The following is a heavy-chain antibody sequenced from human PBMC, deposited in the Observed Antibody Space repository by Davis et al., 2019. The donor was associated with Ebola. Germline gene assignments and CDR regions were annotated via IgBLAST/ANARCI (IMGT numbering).Heavy chain of an antibody. Sequence: ASVKVSCKASGYTFTSYDINWVRQATGQGLEWMGWMNPNSGNTGYAQKFQGRVTMTRNTSISTAYMELSSLRSEDTAVYYCARDLGVRDGYNHDAFDIWGQGTMVTVSS. D-gene: IGHD5-24*01. CDR1: GYTFTSYD. V-gene: IGHV1-8*01. J-gene: IGHJ3*02. CDR3: ARDLGVRDGYNHDAFDI. CDR2: MNPNSGNT.